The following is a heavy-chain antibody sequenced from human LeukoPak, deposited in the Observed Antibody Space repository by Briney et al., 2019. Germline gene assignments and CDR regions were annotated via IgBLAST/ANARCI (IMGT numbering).Heavy chain of an antibody. Sequence: WASVKVSCKASGYTFTSYDINWVRQATGQGLEWMGWMNPNSGNTGYAQKFQGRVTMTRSTSISTAYMELSSLRSEDTAVYYCARTGSSSGEGKDYWGQGTLVTVSS. CDR1: GYTFTSYD. D-gene: IGHD6-6*01. CDR2: MNPNSGNT. CDR3: ARTGSSSGEGKDY. V-gene: IGHV1-8*01. J-gene: IGHJ4*02.